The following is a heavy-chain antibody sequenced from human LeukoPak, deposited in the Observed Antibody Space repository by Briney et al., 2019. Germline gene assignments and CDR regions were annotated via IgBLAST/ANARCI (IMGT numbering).Heavy chain of an antibody. V-gene: IGHV1-46*01. J-gene: IGHJ4*02. D-gene: IGHD6-19*01. Sequence: ASVKVSCKASGYTFTTYYMHWVRQAPGQGLDWMGIINPSGGTTNYAQKFQGRVTMTRDTSTTTVYMELSSLRSEDTAVYYCARGRPGSGWSFDYWGQGTLVTVSS. CDR2: INPSGGTT. CDR1: GYTFTTYY. CDR3: ARGRPGSGWSFDY.